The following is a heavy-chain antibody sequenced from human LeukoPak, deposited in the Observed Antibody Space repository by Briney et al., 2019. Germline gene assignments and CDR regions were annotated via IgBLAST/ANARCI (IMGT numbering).Heavy chain of an antibody. V-gene: IGHV3-66*01. CDR3: ARDGENHYYDY. CDR2: IYSGGTI. D-gene: IGHD7-27*01. Sequence: GGSLRLSCAASGFTVSSNHMSWVRQAPGKGLERVSVIYSGGTIYYADSVKGRFTISRDNSKNTVYLEMNSLRAEDTAVYCCARDGENHYYDYWGQGTLVTVST. J-gene: IGHJ4*02. CDR1: GFTVSSNH.